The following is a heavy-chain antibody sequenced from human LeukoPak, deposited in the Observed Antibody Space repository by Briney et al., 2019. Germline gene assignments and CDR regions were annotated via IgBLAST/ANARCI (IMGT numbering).Heavy chain of an antibody. CDR1: GYTFTGYY. CDR2: INPNSGGT. J-gene: IGHJ4*02. Sequence: ASVKVSCKASGYTFTGYYMHWVRQAPGQGLEWMGWINPNSGGTNYAQKFQGRVTMTRDTSISTAYMELSRLRSDDTAVYYCARGPSYSSSLGFSDYWGQGTLVTVSS. CDR3: ARGPSYSSSLGFSDY. D-gene: IGHD6-13*01. V-gene: IGHV1-2*02.